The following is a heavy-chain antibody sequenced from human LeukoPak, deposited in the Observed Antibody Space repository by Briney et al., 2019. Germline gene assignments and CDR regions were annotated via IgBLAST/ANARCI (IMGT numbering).Heavy chain of an antibody. CDR3: ARGARDDSSGYYYGY. Sequence: ASVTVSCTASGYTFTSYYMHWARQAPGQGLEWMGIINPSGGSTSYAQKFQGRVTMTRDTSTSTVYMELSSLRSEDTAVYYCARGARDDSSGYYYGYWGQGTLVTVSS. CDR2: INPSGGST. CDR1: GYTFTSYY. D-gene: IGHD3-22*01. V-gene: IGHV1-46*01. J-gene: IGHJ4*02.